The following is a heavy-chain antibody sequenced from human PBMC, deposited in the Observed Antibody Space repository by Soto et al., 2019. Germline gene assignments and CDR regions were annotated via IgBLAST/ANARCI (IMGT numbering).Heavy chain of an antibody. CDR3: AKHGGPYGSGKLSTLADI. CDR2: ISGSGGST. V-gene: IGHV3-23*01. Sequence: QPGGSLRLSCAASGFTFSSYAMSWVRQAPGKGLEWVSAISGSGGSTYYADSVKGRFTISRDNSNNTVYLQMNSLRVEDTAVYYCAKHGGPYGSGKLSTLADIWGQGTMVTVSS. D-gene: IGHD3-10*01. J-gene: IGHJ3*02. CDR1: GFTFSSYA.